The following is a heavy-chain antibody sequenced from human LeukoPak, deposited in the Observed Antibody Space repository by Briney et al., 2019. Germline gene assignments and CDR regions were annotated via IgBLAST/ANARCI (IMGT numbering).Heavy chain of an antibody. D-gene: IGHD3-10*01. CDR3: ARGGSLFFDS. CDR2: TKEDGSEK. V-gene: IGHV3-7*04. J-gene: IGHJ4*02. CDR1: GFNLSNYW. Sequence: GRSLRLSCAASGFNLSNYWMSWVRQAPGKGLEWVANTKEDGSEKYYVDSVKGRLTISRDNAKNSLCLQMNRLRVEDTAVYYCARGGSLFFDSWGQGTLVTVSS.